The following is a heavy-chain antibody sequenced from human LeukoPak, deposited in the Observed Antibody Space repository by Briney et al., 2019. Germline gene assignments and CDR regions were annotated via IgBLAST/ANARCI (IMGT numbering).Heavy chain of an antibody. J-gene: IGHJ6*02. D-gene: IGHD2-2*01. Sequence: GESLKISCEGSEFTFTNYWIGWVRQMPGKGLEWMGIIHPGDSDTRYSPSFQGQVTISADKSINTAYLQWSSLRASDTAMYYCARHSYCGSTTCYYYYGMDVWGPGTTVTVSS. V-gene: IGHV5-51*01. CDR1: EFTFTNYW. CDR2: IHPGDSDT. CDR3: ARHSYCGSTTCYYYYGMDV.